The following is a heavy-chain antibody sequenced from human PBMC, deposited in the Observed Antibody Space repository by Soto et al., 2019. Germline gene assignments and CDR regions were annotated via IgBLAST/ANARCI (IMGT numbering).Heavy chain of an antibody. D-gene: IGHD3-10*01. CDR2: ISAYNGNT. CDR1: GYTFTSYG. J-gene: IGHJ4*02. CDR3: ARVSHYYGSGSPGDY. Sequence: QVQLVQSGAEVKKPGASVKVSCKASGYTFTSYGISWVRRAPGQGLEWMGWISAYNGNTNYAQKLQGRVTMTTDTSTSTAYMELRSLRSDDTAVYYCARVSHYYGSGSPGDYWGQGTLVTVSS. V-gene: IGHV1-18*01.